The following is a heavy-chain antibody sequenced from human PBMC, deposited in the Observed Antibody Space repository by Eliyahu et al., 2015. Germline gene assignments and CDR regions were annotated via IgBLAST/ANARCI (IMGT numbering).Heavy chain of an antibody. J-gene: IGHJ4*02. CDR1: GFIFSNAW. V-gene: IGHV3-15*01. D-gene: IGHD3-22*01. Sequence: EVQMVESGGDLVKPGGSLRLSCTASGFIFSNAWMNWVRQVPGKGLEWVXQIKSKSVGGAIIYATPVKGRFTISRDDSKNMVFLHMNSLKTEDTAVYYCSTGGYYFDYWGQGTLVTVSS. CDR3: STGGYYFDY. CDR2: IKSKSVGGAI.